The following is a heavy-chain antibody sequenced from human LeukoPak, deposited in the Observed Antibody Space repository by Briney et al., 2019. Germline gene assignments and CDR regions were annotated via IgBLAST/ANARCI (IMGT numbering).Heavy chain of an antibody. Sequence: SESLSLTCTVSGGSISSYYWSWIRQPPGKGLEWIGYIYYSGSTNYNPSLKSRVTISVDTSKNQFSLKLSSVTAADTAVYYCARTGYCSSTSCYTASRPYYYYMDVWGKGTTVTVSS. D-gene: IGHD2-2*02. J-gene: IGHJ6*03. CDR2: IYYSGST. V-gene: IGHV4-59*01. CDR3: ARTGYCSSTSCYTASRPYYYYMDV. CDR1: GGSISSYY.